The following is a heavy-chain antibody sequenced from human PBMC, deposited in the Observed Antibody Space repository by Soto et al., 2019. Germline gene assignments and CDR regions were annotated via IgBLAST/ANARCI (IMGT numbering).Heavy chain of an antibody. CDR3: ASRGLNRDPFAY. CDR2: IYYSGRT. CDR1: GGSIISTSYY. V-gene: IGHV4-39*01. Sequence: SETLSLTCTVSGGSIISTSYYWGWIRQPPGKGLEWIGSIYYSGRTYYNPSLKSRVTISVDTYKNQFSLKLNSVTAADTAVYYCASRGLNRDPFAYWGQGTLVTVSS. D-gene: IGHD3-10*01. J-gene: IGHJ4*02.